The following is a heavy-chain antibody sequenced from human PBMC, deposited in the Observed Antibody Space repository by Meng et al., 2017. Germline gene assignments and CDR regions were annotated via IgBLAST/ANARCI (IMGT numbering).Heavy chain of an antibody. V-gene: IGHV3-30*04. CDR1: GFTFSSYA. CDR3: ARTGSTNDYGDPSRWLQFYSLYY. CDR2: ISYDGSNK. D-gene: IGHD5-24*01. J-gene: IGHJ4*02. Sequence: GGSLRLSCAASGFTFSSYAMHWVRQAPGKGLEWVAVISYDGSNKYYADSVKGRFTISRDNSKNTLYLQMNSLRAEDTAVYYCARTGSTNDYGDPSRWLQFYSLYYWGQGTLVTVSS.